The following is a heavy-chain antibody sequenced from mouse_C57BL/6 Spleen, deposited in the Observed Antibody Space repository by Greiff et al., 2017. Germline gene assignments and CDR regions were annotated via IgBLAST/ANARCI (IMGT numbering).Heavy chain of an antibody. V-gene: IGHV1-69*01. D-gene: IGHD1-1*01. Sequence: QVQLQQPGAELVMPGASVKLSCKASGYTFTSYWMHWVKQRPGQGLEWIGEIDPSDSYTNYNQKFKGKSTLTVDTSSSTAYMQLSSLTSEDSAVYFCARTDSSSFVYFDYWGQGTTLTVSS. CDR1: GYTFTSYW. CDR2: IDPSDSYT. J-gene: IGHJ2*01. CDR3: ARTDSSSFVYFDY.